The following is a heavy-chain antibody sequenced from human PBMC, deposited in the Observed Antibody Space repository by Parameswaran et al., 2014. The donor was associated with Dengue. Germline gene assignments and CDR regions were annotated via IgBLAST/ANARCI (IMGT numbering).Heavy chain of an antibody. J-gene: IGHJ6*03. CDR2: IRDKENTYTK. D-gene: IGHD3-10*01. V-gene: IGHV3-72*01. CDR3: ARERRLRGVIVARYMDV. Sequence: WIRQPPGKGLEWVGRIRDKENTYTKDYAASVKGRFTISRDDSENSLYLQMNRLKTEDTAVYYCARERRLRGVIVARYMDVWGKGTTVTVSS.